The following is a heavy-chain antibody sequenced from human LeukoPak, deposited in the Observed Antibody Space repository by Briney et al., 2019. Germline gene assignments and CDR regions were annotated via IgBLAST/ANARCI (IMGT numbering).Heavy chain of an antibody. D-gene: IGHD2-21*01. CDR3: ARVDWLANHYYYMDV. Sequence: SETLSLTCTVSGYSISTGYYWGWIRQPPGKGLEWIGSIYHSRSTYYNPSLKSRVTISVDTSKNQFSLKLSSVIAADTAVYYCARVDWLANHYYYMDVWGKGTTVTVSS. V-gene: IGHV4-38-2*02. CDR1: GYSISTGYY. CDR2: IYHSRST. J-gene: IGHJ6*03.